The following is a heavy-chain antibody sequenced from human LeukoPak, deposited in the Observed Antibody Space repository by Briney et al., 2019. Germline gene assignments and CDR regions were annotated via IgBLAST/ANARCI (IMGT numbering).Heavy chain of an antibody. V-gene: IGHV1-2*02. CDR3: ARAVIEWFGDQPDY. CDR2: INPNSGGT. D-gene: IGHD3-10*01. Sequence: GASVKVSCKASGYTFTGYYMHWVRQAPGQGLEWMGWINPNSGGTNYAQKFQGRVTMTRDTSISTAYMELSRLRSDDTAVYYCARAVIEWFGDQPDYWGRGTLVTVSS. CDR1: GYTFTGYY. J-gene: IGHJ4*02.